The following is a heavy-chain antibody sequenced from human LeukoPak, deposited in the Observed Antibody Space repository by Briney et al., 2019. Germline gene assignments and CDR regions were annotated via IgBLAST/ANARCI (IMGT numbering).Heavy chain of an antibody. V-gene: IGHV3-21*01. CDR2: ISSSSNYI. J-gene: IGHJ6*02. CDR3: ARGVGWEVQPYYYGMDV. CDR1: GFTFRSYS. Sequence: GGSLRLSCAASGFTFRSYSINWVRQAAGKGLEWVSSISSSSNYIYYADSVKGRFSISRDNAKNTLYLQMNSLRAEDTAVYYCARGVGWEVQPYYYGMDVWGPGTTVTVSS. D-gene: IGHD1-26*01.